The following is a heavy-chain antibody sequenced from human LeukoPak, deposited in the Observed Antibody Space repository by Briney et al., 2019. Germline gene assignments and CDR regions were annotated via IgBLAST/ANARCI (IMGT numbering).Heavy chain of an antibody. CDR1: GFTFSNFG. J-gene: IGHJ4*02. CDR2: IRYDGSNK. D-gene: IGHD3-3*01. CDR3: ARESGYSHYFDY. Sequence: GGSLRLSCAASGFTFSNFGMHWVRQAPGKGLEWVAFIRYDGSNKYYADSVKGRCTISRDNSKNTLYLQMNSLRSEDTAVYYCARESGYSHYFDYWGQGTLVTVSS. V-gene: IGHV3-30*02.